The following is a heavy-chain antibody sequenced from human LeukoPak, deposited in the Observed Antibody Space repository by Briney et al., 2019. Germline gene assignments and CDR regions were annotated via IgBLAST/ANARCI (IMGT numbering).Heavy chain of an antibody. D-gene: IGHD6-19*01. CDR3: ARDLGGYSSGSIGY. J-gene: IGHJ4*02. CDR1: GFTFSSYA. Sequence: GGSLRLSCAASGFTFSSYAMHWVRQAPGKGLEYVSAISSNGGSTYYANSVKGRFTISRDNSKNTLYLQMGSLRAEDMAVYYCARDLGGYSSGSIGYWGQGTLVTVSS. V-gene: IGHV3-64*01. CDR2: ISSNGGST.